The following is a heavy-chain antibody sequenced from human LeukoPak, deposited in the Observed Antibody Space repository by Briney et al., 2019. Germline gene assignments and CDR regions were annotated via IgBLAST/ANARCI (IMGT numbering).Heavy chain of an antibody. CDR1: GGSISSGGYY. Sequence: PSETLSLTCTVSGGSISSGGYYWSWIRQPAGKGLEWIGRIYASGSTEYNPSLKSRVTITVDTSKNQFSLKLSPVTAADTAVYYCATGGAYADFEYWGQGILVTVSS. CDR2: IYASGST. CDR3: ATGGAYADFEY. D-gene: IGHD2-2*01. V-gene: IGHV4-61*02. J-gene: IGHJ4*02.